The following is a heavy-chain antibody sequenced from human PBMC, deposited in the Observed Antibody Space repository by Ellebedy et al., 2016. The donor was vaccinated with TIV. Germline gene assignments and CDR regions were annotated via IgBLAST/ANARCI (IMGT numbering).Heavy chain of an antibody. CDR2: INPNSGGT. CDR1: GYTFTYRY. Sequence: ASVKVSXXASGYTFTYRYLHWVRQAPGQALEWMGWINPNSGGTNYAQKFQGRVTMTRDTSISTAYMELSRLRSDDTAVYYCARDAGDGYKPYDAFDIWGQGTMVTVSS. J-gene: IGHJ3*02. D-gene: IGHD5-24*01. CDR3: ARDAGDGYKPYDAFDI. V-gene: IGHV1-2*02.